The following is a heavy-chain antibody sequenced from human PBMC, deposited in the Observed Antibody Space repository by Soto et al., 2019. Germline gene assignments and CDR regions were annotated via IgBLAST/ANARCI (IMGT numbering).Heavy chain of an antibody. V-gene: IGHV4-39*07. Sequence: PSETLSLTCTVSGGSISSSSYYWGWIRQPPGKGLEWIGKIYHSGSTNYNPSLKSRVTISVDTSKNQFSLKLSSVTAADTAVYYCARGPSNYDILTGYYPKYYFDYWGQGTLVTVSS. D-gene: IGHD3-9*01. J-gene: IGHJ4*02. CDR1: GGSISSSSYY. CDR2: IYHSGST. CDR3: ARGPSNYDILTGYYPKYYFDY.